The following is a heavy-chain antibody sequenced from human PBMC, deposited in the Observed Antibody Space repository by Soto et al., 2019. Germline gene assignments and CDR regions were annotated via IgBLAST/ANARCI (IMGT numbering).Heavy chain of an antibody. CDR1: GFTFSSYI. V-gene: IGHV3-21*01. J-gene: IGHJ6*02. CDR3: ARDVVTNSIAALYYYYYYGMDV. Sequence: LRLSCAASGFTFSSYIMNWVRQAPGKGLEWVSSISSSSSYIYYADSVKGRFTISRDNAKNSLYLQMNSLRAEDTAVYYCARDVVTNSIAALYYYYYYGMDVWGQGTTVTVSS. D-gene: IGHD6-6*01. CDR2: ISSSSSYI.